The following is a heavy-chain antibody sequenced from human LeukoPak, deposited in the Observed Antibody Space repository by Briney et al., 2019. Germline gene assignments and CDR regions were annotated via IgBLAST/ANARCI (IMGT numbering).Heavy chain of an antibody. CDR1: GGSFSGYY. V-gene: IGHV4-34*01. J-gene: IGHJ4*02. CDR2: INHSGST. Sequence: PSETLSLTCAVYGGSFSGYYWSWIRQPPGKGLKWIGEINHSGSTNYNPSLKSRVTISVDTSKNQFSLKLSSVTAADTAVYYCARLRTYYDFWSGYTTDYWGQGTLVTVSS. D-gene: IGHD3-3*01. CDR3: ARLRTYYDFWSGYTTDY.